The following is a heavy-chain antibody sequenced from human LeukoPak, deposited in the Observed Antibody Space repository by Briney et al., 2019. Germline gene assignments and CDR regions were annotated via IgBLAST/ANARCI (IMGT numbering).Heavy chain of an antibody. D-gene: IGHD6-19*01. CDR1: GFTFSSYA. CDR2: ISGSGGST. V-gene: IGHV3-23*01. CDR3: VTQSSGWSSSLDY. J-gene: IGHJ4*02. Sequence: VRSLRLSCAASGFTFSSYAMSWVPQAPGKGLEWVSAISGSGGSTYHADSVKGRFTIPRDNSKNTQFLQLNSLRAEDTAVYYCVTQSSGWSSSLDYWGRGTLVAVSS.